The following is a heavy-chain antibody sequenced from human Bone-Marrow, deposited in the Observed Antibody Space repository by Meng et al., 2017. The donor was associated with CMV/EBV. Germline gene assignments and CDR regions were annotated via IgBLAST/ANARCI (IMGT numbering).Heavy chain of an antibody. V-gene: IGHV4-31*03. Sequence: SETLSLTCTVSGGSISSGGYYWSWIRQHPGKGLEWIGYIYYSGSTYYNPSLKSRVTISVDTSKNQFSLKLSSVTAADTAVYYCARVGYYYDSSGPSRWVDPWGQGTLVTVSS. D-gene: IGHD3-22*01. CDR2: IYYSGST. J-gene: IGHJ5*02. CDR3: ARVGYYYDSSGPSRWVDP. CDR1: GGSISSGGYY.